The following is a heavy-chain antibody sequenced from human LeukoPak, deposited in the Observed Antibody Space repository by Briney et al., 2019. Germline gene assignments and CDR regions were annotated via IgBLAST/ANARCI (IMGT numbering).Heavy chain of an antibody. Sequence: GGSLRLSCAASGFTLDDYAMHGVRQPPGKGLEGVSFITAKGGSTYYADSVKGRFTISRDNSKDSLDLQMNSLGTEDTAFYYCVKDSSKQWPRDLYSGMDVWGQGTTVTVSS. V-gene: IGHV3-43*02. J-gene: IGHJ6*02. CDR2: ITAKGGST. D-gene: IGHD6-19*01. CDR1: GFTLDDYA. CDR3: VKDSSKQWPRDLYSGMDV.